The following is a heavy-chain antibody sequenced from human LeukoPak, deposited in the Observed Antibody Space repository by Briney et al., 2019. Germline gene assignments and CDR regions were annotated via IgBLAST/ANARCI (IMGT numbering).Heavy chain of an antibody. CDR2: IYPGDSDT. V-gene: IGHV5-51*01. D-gene: IGHD3-10*01. CDR3: ARLLMVRGVIVLDY. J-gene: IGHJ4*02. CDR1: GYSFTSYW. Sequence: GESLKISCQGSGYSFTSYWIGWVRQMPGKGLGWMGIIYPGDSDTRYSPSFQGQVTISADKSISTAYLQWSSLKASDTAMYYCARLLMVRGVIVLDYWGQGTLVTVSS.